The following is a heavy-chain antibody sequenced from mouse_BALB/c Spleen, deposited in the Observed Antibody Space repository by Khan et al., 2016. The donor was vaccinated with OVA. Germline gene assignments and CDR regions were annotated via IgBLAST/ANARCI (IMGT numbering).Heavy chain of an antibody. CDR2: ISSGSSTI. CDR3: ATRSIFYGYYGGAMDY. J-gene: IGHJ4*01. D-gene: IGHD2-3*01. V-gene: IGHV5-17*02. CDR1: GFTFSGFG. Sequence: EVELVESGGNLVQPGGSRKLSCAASGFTFSGFGMHWVRQAPEKGLEWVAYISSGSSTIYYAEKVKGRFTISRDKTKNTLLLQMTSLGSEDTAMYYCATRSIFYGYYGGAMDYLGQGTSVTVSS.